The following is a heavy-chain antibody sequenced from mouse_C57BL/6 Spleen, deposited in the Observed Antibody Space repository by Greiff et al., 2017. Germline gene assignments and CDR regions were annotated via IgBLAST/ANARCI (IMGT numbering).Heavy chain of an antibody. D-gene: IGHD1-1*01. CDR2: INPYNGGT. Sequence: VQLQQSGPVLVKPGASVKMSCKASGYTFTDYYMNWVKQSHGKSLEWIGVINPYNGGTSYNQKFKGKATLTVDKSSSTAYMELNSLTSEDSAVYYCARDYYGSSSFFAYWGQGTLVTVSA. J-gene: IGHJ3*01. CDR3: ARDYYGSSSFFAY. V-gene: IGHV1-19*01. CDR1: GYTFTDYY.